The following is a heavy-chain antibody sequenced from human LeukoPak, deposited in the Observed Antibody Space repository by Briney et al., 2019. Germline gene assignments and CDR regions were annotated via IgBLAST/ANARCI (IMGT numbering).Heavy chain of an antibody. CDR3: ARSYSGSYQIYYYYYMDV. V-gene: IGHV4-59*01. CDR1: GGSISSYY. CDR2: IYYSGST. J-gene: IGHJ6*03. D-gene: IGHD1-26*01. Sequence: SETLSLTCTVSGGSISSYYWSWIRQPPGKGLEWIGYIYYSGSTIYNPSLKSRVTISVDTSKNQFSLKLSSVTAADTAVYYCARSYSGSYQIYYYYYMDVWGKGTTVTISS.